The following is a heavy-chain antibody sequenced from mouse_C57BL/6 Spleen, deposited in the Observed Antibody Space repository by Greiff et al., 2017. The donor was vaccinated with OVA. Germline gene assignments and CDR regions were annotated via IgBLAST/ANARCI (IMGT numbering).Heavy chain of an antibody. V-gene: IGHV5-16*01. J-gene: IGHJ2*01. CDR2: INYDGSST. Sequence: EVMLVESEGGLVQPGSSMKLSCTASGFTFSDYYMAWVRQVPEKGLEWVANINYDGSSTYYLDSLKSRFIISRDNAKNILYLQMSSLKSEDTATYYCARGDYDEYYFDYWGQGTTLTVSS. CDR1: GFTFSDYY. CDR3: ARGDYDEYYFDY. D-gene: IGHD2-4*01.